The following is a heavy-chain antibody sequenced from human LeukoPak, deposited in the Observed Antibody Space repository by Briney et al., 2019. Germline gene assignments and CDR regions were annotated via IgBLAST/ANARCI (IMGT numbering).Heavy chain of an antibody. Sequence: GGSLRLSCAASGFTFSSYSMNWVRQAPGKGLEWVSSISSSSSYIYYADSVKGRFTISRDNAKNSLYLQMNGQRAEDTAVYYCARVGATRRGYWGQGTLVTVSS. CDR2: ISSSSSYI. CDR3: ARVGATRRGY. V-gene: IGHV3-21*01. D-gene: IGHD1-26*01. CDR1: GFTFSSYS. J-gene: IGHJ4*02.